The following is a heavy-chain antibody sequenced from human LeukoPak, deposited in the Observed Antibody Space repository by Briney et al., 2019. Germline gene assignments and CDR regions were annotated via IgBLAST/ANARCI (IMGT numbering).Heavy chain of an antibody. J-gene: IGHJ4*02. CDR3: ARYKGPDH. CDR2: ISSSGSTI. D-gene: IGHD1-1*01. Sequence: GGSLRLSCAASGFTLSNFEMNWVRQAPGKGLEWVSYISSSGSTINYADSVKGRFTTSRDNAKNSLFLQMNSLRVEDTAVYYCARYKGPDHWGQGTLVTVSS. CDR1: GFTLSNFE. V-gene: IGHV3-48*03.